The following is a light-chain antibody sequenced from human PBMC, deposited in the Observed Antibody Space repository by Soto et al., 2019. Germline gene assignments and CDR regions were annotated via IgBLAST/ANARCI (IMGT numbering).Light chain of an antibody. Sequence: EVVLTQSPGTLSLSPGERASLSCRASQSVSNNYLAWYQQKPGQSPKLVIFGSSDRATGIPDRFSGSGSGTDFTITISRLEPEDFAVYYCQQYGSSPPYTFGQGTKLEIK. CDR2: GSS. J-gene: IGKJ2*01. CDR3: QQYGSSPPYT. CDR1: QSVSNNY. V-gene: IGKV3-20*01.